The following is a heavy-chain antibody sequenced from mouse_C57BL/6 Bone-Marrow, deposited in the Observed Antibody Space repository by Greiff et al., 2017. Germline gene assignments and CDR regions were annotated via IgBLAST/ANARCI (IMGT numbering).Heavy chain of an antibody. V-gene: IGHV1-15*01. J-gene: IGHJ3*01. Sequence: VQLQQSGAELVRPGASVTLSCKASGYTFTDYEMHWVTQTPVHGLEWIGAIDPETGGTAYNQKFKGKAILTADKSSSTAYMELRSLTSEDSAVYYCTRENLYYGSSYFAYWGQGTLVTVSA. D-gene: IGHD1-1*01. CDR3: TRENLYYGSSYFAY. CDR2: IDPETGGT. CDR1: GYTFTDYE.